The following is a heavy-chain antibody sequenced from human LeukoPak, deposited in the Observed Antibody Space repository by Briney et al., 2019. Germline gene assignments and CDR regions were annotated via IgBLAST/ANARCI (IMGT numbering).Heavy chain of an antibody. Sequence: GASVKVSCKASGYTFTSYYMHWVRQAPGQALEWIGIINPSGGSTSYAQKFQGRVTMTRDTSTGTVYMELSSLRSEDTAVYYCARVGYSMRLGYFDYWGQGTLVTVSS. CDR3: ARVGYSMRLGYFDY. D-gene: IGHD5-18*01. J-gene: IGHJ4*02. V-gene: IGHV1-46*01. CDR1: GYTFTSYY. CDR2: INPSGGST.